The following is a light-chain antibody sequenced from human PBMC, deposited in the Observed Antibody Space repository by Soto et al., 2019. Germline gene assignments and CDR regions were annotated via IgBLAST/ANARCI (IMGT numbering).Light chain of an antibody. Sequence: EIVLTQSPGTLSLSPGERATLSCRASQSISSLYLAWYQQRPAQAPRLLIYGASTRATGIPDRFSGSGSGTDFTLTVSRLEPEDFAVYYCQHYGNSVFTFGPGTKVEIK. V-gene: IGKV3-20*01. CDR3: QHYGNSVFT. CDR2: GAS. CDR1: QSISSLY. J-gene: IGKJ3*01.